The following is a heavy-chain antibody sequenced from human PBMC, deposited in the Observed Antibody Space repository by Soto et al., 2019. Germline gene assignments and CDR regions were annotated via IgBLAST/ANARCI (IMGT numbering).Heavy chain of an antibody. D-gene: IGHD5-18*01. V-gene: IGHV3-9*01. Sequence: EVRLVESGGGLVQPGMSLRLSCVASGFSLEEYAMHWVRQVPGKGPEWVSSISWNGGKVAYGDSVKGRFVISRDIAKNSLSLQMNSLGPEDTGLYYCVKGYGIQIWLGFDHWAQAIRVSVSS. CDR1: GFSLEEYA. CDR3: VKGYGIQIWLGFDH. J-gene: IGHJ4*02. CDR2: ISWNGGKV.